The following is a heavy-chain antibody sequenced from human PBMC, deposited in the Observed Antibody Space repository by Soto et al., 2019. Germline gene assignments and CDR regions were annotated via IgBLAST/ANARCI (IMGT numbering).Heavy chain of an antibody. V-gene: IGHV5-51*01. CDR3: ARIIGYCRNNDCSRTFDI. CDR2: FYPGDSTS. J-gene: IGHJ3*02. D-gene: IGHD2-2*03. Sequence: GESLKISCKTSGYSFISYWVAWVRQKPGKGLEWMGTFYPGDSTSTYSPSFQGQVTISVDKSISTAYLHLSSLKASDTAMYYCARIIGYCRNNDCSRTFDIWGQGTTVTVSS. CDR1: GYSFISYW.